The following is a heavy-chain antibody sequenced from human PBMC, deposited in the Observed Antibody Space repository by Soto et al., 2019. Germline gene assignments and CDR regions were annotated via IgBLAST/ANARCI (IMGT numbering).Heavy chain of an antibody. CDR3: ARRLGYCSGGSCPTDY. CDR2: VTSGGGTI. CDR1: GFTFSSFN. D-gene: IGHD2-15*01. V-gene: IGHV3-48*01. Sequence: VQLVESGGGLVQPGGSLRLSCAASGFTFSSFNMNWVRQAPGKGLEWVSFVTSGGGTIYYADSVKGRFTISRDNAKDSLYLQMNSLRAEDTAVYYCARRLGYCSGGSCPTDYWGQGTLVTVSS. J-gene: IGHJ4*02.